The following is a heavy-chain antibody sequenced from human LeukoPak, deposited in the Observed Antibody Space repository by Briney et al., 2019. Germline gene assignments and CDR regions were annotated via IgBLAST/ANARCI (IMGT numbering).Heavy chain of an antibody. CDR1: GFTFSSYW. CDR2: IKQDGSEK. J-gene: IGHJ6*03. V-gene: IGHV3-7*01. CDR3: ARQGVTDSTYYYYYYMDV. D-gene: IGHD2-15*01. Sequence: PGGSLRLPCAASGFTFSSYWMSWVRQAPGKGLEWVANIKQDGSEKYYVDSVKGRFTISRDNAKNSLYLQMNSLRAEDTAVYYCARQGVTDSTYYYYYYMDVWGKGTTVTVSS.